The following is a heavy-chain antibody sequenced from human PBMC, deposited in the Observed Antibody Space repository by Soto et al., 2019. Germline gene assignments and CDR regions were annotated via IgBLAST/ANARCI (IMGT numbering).Heavy chain of an antibody. V-gene: IGHV3-23*01. Sequence: PGGSLRLSCAASGFTFSSCAMSWVRQAPGKGLEWVSAISGSGGSTYYADSVKGRFTISRDNSKNTLYLQMNSLRAEDTAVYYCAKDQYYYDSSGYYYASFDPWGQGTLVTVSS. CDR3: AKDQYYYDSSGYYYASFDP. CDR2: ISGSGGST. CDR1: GFTFSSCA. J-gene: IGHJ5*02. D-gene: IGHD3-22*01.